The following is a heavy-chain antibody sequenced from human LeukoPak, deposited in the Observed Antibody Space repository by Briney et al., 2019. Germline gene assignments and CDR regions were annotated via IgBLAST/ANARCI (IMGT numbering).Heavy chain of an antibody. CDR2: ISGSGGST. D-gene: IGHD6-13*01. V-gene: IGHV3-23*01. CDR1: GFTFSSYA. J-gene: IGHJ4*02. Sequence: PGGSLRLSCAASGFTFSSYAMSWVRQAPGKRQEWVSAISGSGGSTYYADSVKGRFTISRDNSKNTLYLQMNSLRAEDTAVYYCAKPPVAAAGTFDYWGQGTLVTVSS. CDR3: AKPPVAAAGTFDY.